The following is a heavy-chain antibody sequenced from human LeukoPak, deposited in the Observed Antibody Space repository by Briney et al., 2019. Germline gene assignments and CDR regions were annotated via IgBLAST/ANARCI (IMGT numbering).Heavy chain of an antibody. CDR1: GGSISSWY. CDR3: ATGAGAFDH. V-gene: IGHV4-4*07. Sequence: SETLSLTCTVSGGSISSWYWSWIRQPAGKGLEWIGRFYTSGSTSYNPSLKSRVTMSVDTSKNQFFLKVNSVTAADTAVYFCATGAGAFDHWGQGTLVTVSS. CDR2: FYTSGST. J-gene: IGHJ4*02. D-gene: IGHD3-10*01.